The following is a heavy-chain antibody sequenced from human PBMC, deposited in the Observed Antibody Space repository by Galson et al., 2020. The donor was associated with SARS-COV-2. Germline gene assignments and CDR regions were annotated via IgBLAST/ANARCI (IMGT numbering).Heavy chain of an antibody. CDR2: VFTTGTT. CDR3: ARVRCDIFSCGLDS. D-gene: IGHD3-9*01. V-gene: IGHV4-61*02. CDR1: GGSISSDNNF. Sequence: SETLSLTCTVSGGSISSDNNFWSWIRQPAGEGLEWIGRVFTTGTTNYNPSLKSRVSISIDTSKKHFSMKLNSVTAADTAVYYCARVRCDIFSCGLDSWAQGTLVTVSS. J-gene: IGHJ4*02.